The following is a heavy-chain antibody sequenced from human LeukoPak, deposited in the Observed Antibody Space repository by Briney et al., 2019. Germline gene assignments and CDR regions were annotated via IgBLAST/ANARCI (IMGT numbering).Heavy chain of an antibody. D-gene: IGHD2-15*01. Sequence: ASETLSLTCTVSGGSISSSSYYWGWIRQPPGKGLEWIGSIYYSGSTYYNPSLKSRVTISVYTSKNQFSLKLSSVTAADTAVYYCARPVCSGGSCYPDWFDPWGQGTLVTVSS. CDR3: ARPVCSGGSCYPDWFDP. CDR1: GGSISSSSYY. J-gene: IGHJ5*02. V-gene: IGHV4-39*01. CDR2: IYYSGST.